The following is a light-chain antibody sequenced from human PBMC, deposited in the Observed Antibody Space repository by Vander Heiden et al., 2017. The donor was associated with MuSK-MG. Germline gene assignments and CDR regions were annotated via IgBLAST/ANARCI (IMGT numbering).Light chain of an antibody. CDR2: DVS. V-gene: IGLV2-14*03. CDR1: SSDVGGYNY. CDR3: SSYTSNRTLV. J-gene: IGLJ1*01. Sequence: QSALAQPASVSGSPGQSITISCTGTSSDVGGYNYGSWYQQHPGRAPKLMIYDVSNRPSGTSYRFSGSKSGNTASLTISGLQAEDEADYYCSSYTSNRTLVFGTGTKVTVL.